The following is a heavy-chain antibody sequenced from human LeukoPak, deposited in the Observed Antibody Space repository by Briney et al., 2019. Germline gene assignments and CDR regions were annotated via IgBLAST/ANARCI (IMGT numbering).Heavy chain of an antibody. CDR2: INHSGSN. Sequence: SETLSLTCAVYGRSFSSYYWSWIRQPPGKGLEWIGEINHSGSNNYNPSLKSRVTISVDTSKNQFSLKLSSVTAADTAVYYCARAPYYYGSGRAPPLNVWGQGTTVTVSS. V-gene: IGHV4-34*01. CDR3: ARAPYYYGSGRAPPLNV. CDR1: GRSFSSYY. J-gene: IGHJ6*02. D-gene: IGHD3-10*01.